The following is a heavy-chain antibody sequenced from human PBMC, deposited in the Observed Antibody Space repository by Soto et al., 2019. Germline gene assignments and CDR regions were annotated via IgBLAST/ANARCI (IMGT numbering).Heavy chain of an antibody. D-gene: IGHD2-21*01. CDR2: TFPGDSDT. CDR3: ATASSVVATIPFAFDF. V-gene: IGHV5-51*01. J-gene: IGHJ4*03. CDR1: GYTFTTYW. Sequence: GESLKISCEVSGYTFTTYWIAWVRQMRGKGLEWMGITFPGDSDTIYNPSFQGQVTIFVDKSSNTVSLQLGGLRASATATYYRATASSVVATIPFAFDFWGQGTLVTVSS.